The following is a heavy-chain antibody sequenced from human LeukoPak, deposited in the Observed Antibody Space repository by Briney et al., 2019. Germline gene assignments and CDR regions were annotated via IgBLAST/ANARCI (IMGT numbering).Heavy chain of an antibody. CDR1: GFTFSSYS. CDR2: ISSSGSTI. J-gene: IGHJ4*02. CDR3: ARVAMYYYDSSGYYYEDY. V-gene: IGHV3-48*04. Sequence: GGSLRLSCAASGFTFSSYSMNWVRQAPGKGLEWVSYISSSGSTIYYADSVKGRFTISRDNAKNSLYLQMNSLRAEDTAVYYCARVAMYYYDSSGYYYEDYWGQGTLVTVSS. D-gene: IGHD3-22*01.